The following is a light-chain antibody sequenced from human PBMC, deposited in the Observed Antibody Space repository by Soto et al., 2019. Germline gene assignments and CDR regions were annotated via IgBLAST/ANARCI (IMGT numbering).Light chain of an antibody. J-gene: IGKJ1*01. CDR1: QSVSGN. CDR2: SAS. V-gene: IGKV3-15*01. Sequence: EVVMTQSPATLSLSPGGGATLSFRASQSVSGNLAWYQQKPGQAPRLLIYSASTRATGLPARFSGSGSGPEFTLTISSLQSEDFAVYYCLQYNNWPWTFGQGTKVEIK. CDR3: LQYNNWPWT.